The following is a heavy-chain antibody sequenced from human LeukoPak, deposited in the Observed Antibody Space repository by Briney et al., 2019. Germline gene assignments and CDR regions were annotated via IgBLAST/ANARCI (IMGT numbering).Heavy chain of an antibody. CDR1: GYTFISYA. CDR3: ARGGSGEYSSRWYGY. CDR2: INAGNGNT. J-gene: IGHJ4*02. D-gene: IGHD6-13*01. Sequence: ASVKVSCKASGYTFISYAIHWVRQAPGQRLEWMGWINAGNGNTEYSQKFQGRVTIIRDTSASTVYMELNSLRSEDTAVYFCARGGSGEYSSRWYGYWGQGTLVTVSS. V-gene: IGHV1-3*01.